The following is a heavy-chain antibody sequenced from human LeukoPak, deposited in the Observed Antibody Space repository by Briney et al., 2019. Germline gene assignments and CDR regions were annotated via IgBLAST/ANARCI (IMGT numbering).Heavy chain of an antibody. D-gene: IGHD3-10*01. V-gene: IGHV4-34*01. CDR1: GGSFSGYY. Sequence: PSETLSLTCAVYGGSFSGYYWSWIRQPPGKGLEWIGEINHSGSTNYNPSPKSRVTISVDTSKTQSSLILSSVSAADTAVYYCARRVGRWFGERAYYYNYMDVWDKGTTVSVSS. CDR3: ARRVGRWFGERAYYYNYMDV. J-gene: IGHJ6*03. CDR2: INHSGST.